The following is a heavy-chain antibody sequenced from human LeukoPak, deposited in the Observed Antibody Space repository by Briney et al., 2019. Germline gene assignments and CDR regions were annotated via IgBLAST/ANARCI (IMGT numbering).Heavy chain of an antibody. D-gene: IGHD3-22*01. Sequence: SETLSLTCTVSGGSISSHYWSWIRQPPGKGLEWIAYIYYSGITNFNPSLKSRVTISVDTSKNQFSLKLSSVTAADTAVYFCAFRGSGYPYYFDYWGQGTLVTVSS. CDR3: AFRGSGYPYYFDY. CDR1: GGSISSHY. J-gene: IGHJ4*02. CDR2: IYYSGIT. V-gene: IGHV4-59*11.